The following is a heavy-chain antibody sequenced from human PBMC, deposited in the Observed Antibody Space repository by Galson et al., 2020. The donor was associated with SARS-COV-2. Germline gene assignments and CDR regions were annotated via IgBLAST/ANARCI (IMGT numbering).Heavy chain of an antibody. D-gene: IGHD5-12*01. J-gene: IGHJ3*02. CDR3: ARAPDIADNGWAFDI. CDR2: IYYSGST. V-gene: IGHV4-31*03. CDR1: GGSISSGGYY. Sequence: SETLSLTCTVSGGSISSGGYYWSWIRQHPGKGLEWIGYIYYSGSTYYNPSLKSRVTISVDTSKNQFSLKLSSVTAADTAVYYCARAPDIADNGWAFDIWGQGTIVTVSS.